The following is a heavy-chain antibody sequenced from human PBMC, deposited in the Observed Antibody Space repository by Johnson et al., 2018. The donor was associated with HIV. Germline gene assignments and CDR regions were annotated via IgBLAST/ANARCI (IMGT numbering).Heavy chain of an antibody. CDR1: GFTFSSYW. V-gene: IGHV3-7*01. D-gene: IGHD6-25*01. Sequence: VQLVESGGGLVQPGGSLRLSCAASGFTFSSYWMSWVRQAPGNGLAWVANIKQDGSEKYYVDSVKGRFTISRDNAKNSLYLQMNSLRAEDTAVYYCARVGAAGVDAFDIWGQGTMVTVSS. J-gene: IGHJ3*02. CDR3: ARVGAAGVDAFDI. CDR2: IKQDGSEK.